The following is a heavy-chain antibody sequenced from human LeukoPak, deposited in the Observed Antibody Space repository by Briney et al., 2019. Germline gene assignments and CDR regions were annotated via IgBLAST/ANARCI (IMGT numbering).Heavy chain of an antibody. CDR2: IKTDGSET. CDR1: GFRFSNYW. V-gene: IGHV3-7*01. J-gene: IGHJ6*02. CDR3: VRFGPDHDMGL. D-gene: IGHD3-16*01. Sequence: GGSLRLSCAAAGFRFSNYWMTWVHQAPEKGLEWLARIKTDGSETYYVDSVKGRFTISRDNAKSSLYLQMNSLRVEDTAVYHCVRFGPDHDMGLWGQGTTVTVSS.